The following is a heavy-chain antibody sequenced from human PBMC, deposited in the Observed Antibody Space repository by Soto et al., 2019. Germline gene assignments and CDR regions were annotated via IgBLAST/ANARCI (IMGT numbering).Heavy chain of an antibody. CDR1: GDSITSGGYY. V-gene: IGHV4-31*03. CDR3: ARDYYGAGSQYYYYGMEV. Sequence: QVQLQESGPGAVKPSQTMSLTCTVSGDSITSGGYYWSWLRQPPGKGLEWIGYIYHSGGASYNPSLRGRAVISIDTSKNQCSLRLNAVPAADTATYYCARDYYGAGSQYYYYGMEVWGQGTTVTVSS. D-gene: IGHD3-10*01. J-gene: IGHJ6*02. CDR2: IYHSGGA.